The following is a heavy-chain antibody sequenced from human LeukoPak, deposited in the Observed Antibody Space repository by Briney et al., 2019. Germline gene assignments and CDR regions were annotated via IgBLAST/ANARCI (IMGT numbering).Heavy chain of an antibody. CDR1: GFSLSSNG. CDR3: ARETPVARGAFYGMDV. V-gene: IGHV3-13*01. Sequence: GGSLRLSCAASGFSLSSNGMHWVRQVTGKGLEWVSSISHDGDTYYSASVKGRFTISRENAENSLYLQMDSLTAGDTAVYYCARETPVARGAFYGMDVSGQGTPVTVSS. J-gene: IGHJ6*02. CDR2: ISHDGDT. D-gene: IGHD3-10*01.